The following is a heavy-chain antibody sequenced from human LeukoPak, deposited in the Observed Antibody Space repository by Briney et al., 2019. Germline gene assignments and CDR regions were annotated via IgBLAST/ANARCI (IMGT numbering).Heavy chain of an antibody. J-gene: IGHJ4*02. D-gene: IGHD6-19*01. Sequence: PSETLSLTCTVSGGSISSSNYYWGWIRQPPGKGLEWIGSIYYSGSTYYSPSLKSRVTISVDTSKNQFSLKLSSVTAADTAVYYCARGSGYSSGWYGGIDYWGQGTLVTVSS. CDR2: IYYSGST. CDR3: ARGSGYSSGWYGGIDY. CDR1: GGSISSSNYY. V-gene: IGHV4-39*07.